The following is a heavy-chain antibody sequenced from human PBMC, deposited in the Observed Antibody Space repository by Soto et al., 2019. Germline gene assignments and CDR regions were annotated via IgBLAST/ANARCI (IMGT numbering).Heavy chain of an antibody. CDR3: ARAHYGDYGYGMDV. CDR2: IYESGST. V-gene: IGHV4-30-2*01. J-gene: IGHJ6*02. D-gene: IGHD4-17*01. CDR1: GGSISSGGYS. Sequence: QLQLQESGSGLVKPSQTLSLTCAVSGGSISSGGYSWSWIRQPPGKGLEWIGYIYESGSTYYNPSLKSRVTIXVXRXXHQFSLKLSSVTAADTAVYYCARAHYGDYGYGMDVWGQGTTVTVSS.